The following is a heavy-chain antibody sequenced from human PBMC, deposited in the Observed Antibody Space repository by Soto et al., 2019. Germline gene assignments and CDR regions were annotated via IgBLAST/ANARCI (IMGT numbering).Heavy chain of an antibody. Sequence: EVQLVESGGGLVQPGGSLRLSCSASGFTFSSYDMRWVRQGTGKGLEWVSAIGTTGDTYYAGSVKGRFTISSKNPNNSLYLQMNSRRAGDTAIYFCARAIEPTLYEYWGQGTLVTVSS. V-gene: IGHV3-13*04. CDR1: GFTFSSYD. CDR2: IGTTGDT. CDR3: ARAIEPTLYEY. J-gene: IGHJ4*02. D-gene: IGHD3-22*01.